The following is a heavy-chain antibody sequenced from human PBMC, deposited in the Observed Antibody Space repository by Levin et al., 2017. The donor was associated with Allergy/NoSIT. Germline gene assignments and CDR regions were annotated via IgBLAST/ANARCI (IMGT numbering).Heavy chain of an antibody. CDR2: IGTAADT. CDR3: AREGFGDFGVWDGLDV. Sequence: GGSLRLSCEASGFTFSTYDMHWVRQVSGKGLEWVSAIGTAADTYYEDSVKGRFTTSRENAKNSLYLQKTGLGAGDTGVYYCAREGFGDFGVWDGLDVWGQGTAVIVSS. J-gene: IGHJ6*02. CDR1: GFTFSTYD. D-gene: IGHD3-3*01. V-gene: IGHV3-13*01.